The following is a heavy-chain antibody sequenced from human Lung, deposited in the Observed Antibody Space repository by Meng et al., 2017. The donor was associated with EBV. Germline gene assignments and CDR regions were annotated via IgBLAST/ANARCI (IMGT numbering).Heavy chain of an antibody. V-gene: IGHV1-18*01. CDR2: IDHRNSDN. CDR3: GAERHWVFDY. CDR1: GYTFSSSG. D-gene: IGHD3-16*01. Sequence: QMQLVRAGLAVPNPAHSVTVACTVSGYTFSSSGRSWVRQSPGKGLEWMGRIDHRNSDNNNAQVFVERVIFINATTTKTVFMVLLNLGSDDAAVYYCGAERHWVFDYWGQGTLVTVSS. J-gene: IGHJ4*02.